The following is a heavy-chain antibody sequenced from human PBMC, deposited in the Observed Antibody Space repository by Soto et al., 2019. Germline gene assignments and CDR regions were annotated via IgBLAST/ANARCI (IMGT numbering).Heavy chain of an antibody. V-gene: IGHV1-69*01. CDR3: ARGLFGQQWLVGFDT. J-gene: IGHJ4*02. CDR1: GGSFSNYI. CDR2: TIPMFATA. D-gene: IGHD6-19*01. Sequence: QVHLVQSGAEVKKPGSSVKVSCKASGGSFSNYIFAWVRQAPGQGLEWMGGTIPMFATAQYAQKLQGRVTITADESTSTVYMDLTSLTSDDTAVYYCARGLFGQQWLVGFDTWSQGTLVTVSS.